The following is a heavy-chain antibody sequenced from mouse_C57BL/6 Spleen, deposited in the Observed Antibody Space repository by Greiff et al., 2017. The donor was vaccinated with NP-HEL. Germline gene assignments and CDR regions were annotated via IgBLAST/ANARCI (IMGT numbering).Heavy chain of an antibody. CDR3: ARLLYYFDY. CDR1: GFTFSSYG. CDR2: ISSGGSYT. J-gene: IGHJ2*01. Sequence: EVHLVESGGDLVKPGGSLKLSCAASGFTFSSYGMSWVRQTPDKRLEWVATISSGGSYTYYPDSVKGRFTISRDNAKNTLYLQLSSLKSEDTTMYYCARLLYYFDYWGKGTTLTVSS. V-gene: IGHV5-6*01.